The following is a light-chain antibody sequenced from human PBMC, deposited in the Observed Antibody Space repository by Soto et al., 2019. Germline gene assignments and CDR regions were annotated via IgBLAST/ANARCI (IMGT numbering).Light chain of an antibody. V-gene: IGKV3-15*01. CDR3: HQYLNWPWT. Sequence: EIVLTQSPAILSVSPGERAALSCRASQSVSNNLAWYQQQPGQAPRLLIIGASTRATGIPARFSGSGSGEDFTLTISSLQSEDFAVYFCHQYLNWPWTFGQGTKVEIK. J-gene: IGKJ1*01. CDR2: GAS. CDR1: QSVSNN.